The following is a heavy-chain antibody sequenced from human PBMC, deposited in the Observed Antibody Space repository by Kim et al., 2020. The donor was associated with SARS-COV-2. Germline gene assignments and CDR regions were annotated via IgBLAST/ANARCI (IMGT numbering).Heavy chain of an antibody. CDR2: ISYDRSNK. V-gene: IGHV3-30-3*01. Sequence: GGSLRLSCAASGFTFSSCAIHWVRQAPGKGLEWVSVISYDRSNKNYADSVKGRFTISRDNAKNTLYLQMNSLRAEDTALYYCARDPRSRLRGLTYSYYGMDVWGQGTTVTVSS. D-gene: IGHD3-10*01. CDR3: ARDPRSRLRGLTYSYYGMDV. CDR1: GFTFSSCA. J-gene: IGHJ6*02.